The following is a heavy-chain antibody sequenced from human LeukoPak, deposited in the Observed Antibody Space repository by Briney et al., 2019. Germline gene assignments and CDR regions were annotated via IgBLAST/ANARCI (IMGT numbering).Heavy chain of an antibody. Sequence: GGSLRLSCAVSGFTFSSYWMHWVRQAPGKGLVWVSRINSDGSSTTYADSVKGRFTISRDNAKNILYLQMNSLRAEDTAVYYCARSPNCGGDCSWGQGALVAASS. J-gene: IGHJ5*02. V-gene: IGHV3-74*03. D-gene: IGHD2-21*02. CDR3: ARSPNCGGDCS. CDR2: INSDGSST. CDR1: GFTFSSYW.